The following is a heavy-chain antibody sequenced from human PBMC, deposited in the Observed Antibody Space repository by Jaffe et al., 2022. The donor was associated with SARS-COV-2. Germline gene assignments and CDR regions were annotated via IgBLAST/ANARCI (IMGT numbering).Heavy chain of an antibody. CDR2: IYSGGNT. V-gene: IGHV3-66*02. D-gene: IGHD2-8*02. Sequence: EVQLVESGGGLVHPGGSLRLSCAASGFTVSDNYMSWVRQAPGKGLEWVSVIYSGGNTYYADSVKGRLTISRDNSKNTLHLQMNSLTREDTAVYYCARFGGVSPRNGFDIWGQGTMVTVSS. CDR3: ARFGGVSPRNGFDI. CDR1: GFTVSDNY. J-gene: IGHJ3*02.